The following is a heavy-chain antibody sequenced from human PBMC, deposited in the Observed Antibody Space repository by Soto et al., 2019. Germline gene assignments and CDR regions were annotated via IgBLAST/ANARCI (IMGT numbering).Heavy chain of an antibody. D-gene: IGHD6-19*01. CDR1: GGSISSYY. Sequence: SETLSLTCTVSGGSISSYYWSWIRQPPGNVLELIGYIYYSGSTNYNPSLKSRVTILVYTSKNQFSLKLSSVTAVDTAVYYCARHFYSSGWYDYWGQGTLVTVSS. CDR2: IYYSGST. V-gene: IGHV4-59*01. J-gene: IGHJ4*02. CDR3: ARHFYSSGWYDY.